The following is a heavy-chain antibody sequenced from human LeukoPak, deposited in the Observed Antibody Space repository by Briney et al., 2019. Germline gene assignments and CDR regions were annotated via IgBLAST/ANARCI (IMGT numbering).Heavy chain of an antibody. CDR3: ARDRSGGTNWLWFGESINHDY. J-gene: IGHJ4*02. CDR2: INPNSGGT. V-gene: IGHV1-2*02. D-gene: IGHD3-10*01. Sequence: ASVKVSCKASGYTFTGYYMHWVRQAPGQGLEWMGWINPNSGGTNYAQKLQGRVTMTTDTSTSTAYMELRSLRSDDTAVYYCARDRSGGTNWLWFGESINHDYWGQGTLVTVSS. CDR1: GYTFTGYY.